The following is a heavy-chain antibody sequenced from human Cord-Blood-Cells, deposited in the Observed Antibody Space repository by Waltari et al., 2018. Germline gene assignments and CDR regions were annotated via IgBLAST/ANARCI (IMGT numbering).Heavy chain of an antibody. CDR3: ARATGYSSSWPKNYFDY. V-gene: IGHV6-1*01. Sequence: QVQLQQSGPGLVKPSQTLSPTCAISGERVSSNSAAWNWIRQSHWRGLEWLGRSYYRSKWYNDYAVSVKSRITINPDTSKNQFSLQLNSVTPEDTAVYYCARATGYSSSWPKNYFDYWGQGTLVTVSS. J-gene: IGHJ4*02. CDR2: SYYRSKWYN. CDR1: GERVSSNSAA. D-gene: IGHD6-13*01.